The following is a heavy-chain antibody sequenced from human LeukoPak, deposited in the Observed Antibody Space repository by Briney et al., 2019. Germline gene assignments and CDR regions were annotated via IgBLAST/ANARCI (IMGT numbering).Heavy chain of an antibody. CDR3: ARDPKRHIVGAIDY. D-gene: IGHD1-26*01. CDR2: ISAYNGNT. V-gene: IGHV1-18*01. Sequence: GASVKVSCKASGYTLTSYGISWVRQAPGQGLEWMGWISAYNGNTNYAQKLQGRVTMTTDTSTSTAYMELRSLRSDDTAVYYCARDPKRHIVGAIDYWGQGTLVTVSS. CDR1: GYTLTSYG. J-gene: IGHJ4*02.